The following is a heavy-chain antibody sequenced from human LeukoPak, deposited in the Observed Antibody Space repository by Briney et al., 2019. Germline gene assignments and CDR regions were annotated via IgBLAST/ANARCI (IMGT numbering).Heavy chain of an antibody. Sequence: PGGSLRLSCAASGFTFSSYWMHWVRQAPGKGLVWVSRIKSDGSTTTYADSVKGRFTISRDNAKNTLYLQMNSLRAEDTAVYYCARVGARLGAFDIWGQGTMVTASS. CDR1: GFTFSSYW. CDR3: ARVGARLGAFDI. V-gene: IGHV3-74*01. CDR2: IKSDGSTT. D-gene: IGHD6-25*01. J-gene: IGHJ3*02.